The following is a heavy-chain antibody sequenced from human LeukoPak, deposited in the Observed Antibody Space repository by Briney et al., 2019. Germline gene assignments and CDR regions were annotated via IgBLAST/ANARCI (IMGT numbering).Heavy chain of an antibody. CDR2: ITSSGTYI. CDR3: AKEHDYGDYRRFFDY. Sequence: GGSLRLSCATSGFTFNNYNMNWVRQAPGRALEWVSSITSSGTYIFYADSVKGRFTISRDNSKNTLYLQMNSLRAEDTAVYYCAKEHDYGDYRRFFDYWGQGTLVTVSS. J-gene: IGHJ4*02. D-gene: IGHD4-17*01. V-gene: IGHV3-21*04. CDR1: GFTFNNYN.